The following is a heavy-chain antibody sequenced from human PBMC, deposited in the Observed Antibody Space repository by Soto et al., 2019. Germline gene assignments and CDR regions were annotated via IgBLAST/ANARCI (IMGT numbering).Heavy chain of an antibody. J-gene: IGHJ4*02. D-gene: IGHD3-3*01. CDR1: GGSISSYY. Sequence: SETLSLTCTVSGGSISSYYWSWIRQPPGKGLEWIGYIYYTGTTNYNPSLKSRVTISVDTSKNQFSLKLSSVTAADTAVYYCTRGNFWSGFDYWGQGTPVTVPQ. CDR2: IYYTGTT. V-gene: IGHV4-59*01. CDR3: TRGNFWSGFDY.